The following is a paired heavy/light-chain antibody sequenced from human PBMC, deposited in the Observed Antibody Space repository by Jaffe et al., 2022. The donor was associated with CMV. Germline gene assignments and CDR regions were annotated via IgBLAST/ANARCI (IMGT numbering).Heavy chain of an antibody. Sequence: EVQLVESGGGLVQPGRSLRLSCAASGFTFDDYAMTWVRQAPGKGLEWVSGISWNSGDMNYADSVKGRFTISRDNAKNSLFLQMNSLRPEDTALYYCTRVFGGRHFDYWGQGALVTVSS. J-gene: IGHJ4*02. CDR2: ISWNSGDM. V-gene: IGHV3-9*01. CDR3: TRVFGGRHFDY. D-gene: IGHD3-3*01. CDR1: GFTFDDYA.
Light chain of an antibody. CDR3: QQYGSASYT. V-gene: IGKV3-20*01. Sequence: IVLTQSPGTLSLSPGERATLSCRASQSISNFYLAWYQQKPGQAPRLLIHGATSRATGTPDRFSGSGSGTDFTLTISRLEPEDFAVYYCQQYGSASYTFGQGTKLEIK. J-gene: IGKJ2*01. CDR2: GAT. CDR1: QSISNFY.